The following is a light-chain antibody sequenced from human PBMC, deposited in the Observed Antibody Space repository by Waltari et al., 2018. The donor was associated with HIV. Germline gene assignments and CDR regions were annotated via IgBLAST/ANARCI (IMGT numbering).Light chain of an antibody. CDR1: SSDVGGYNY. Sequence: QSALTQPASVSGSPGQSITISCTGTSSDVGGYNYVFWYQQHPGKAPKLMIYEVTNRPSGVSNRFSGSKSGNTASQTISGLQAEDEADYYCSSYTSSSTQVFGTGTKVTVL. CDR2: EVT. J-gene: IGLJ1*01. CDR3: SSYTSSSTQV. V-gene: IGLV2-14*01.